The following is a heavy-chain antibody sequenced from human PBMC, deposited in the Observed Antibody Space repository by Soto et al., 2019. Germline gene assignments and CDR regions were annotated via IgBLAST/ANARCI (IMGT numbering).Heavy chain of an antibody. J-gene: IGHJ4*02. D-gene: IGHD4-17*01. V-gene: IGHV3-53*02. Sequence: EVQLVETGGGLIQPGGSLRLSCAASGLTVSSNYMSWVRQAPGKGLEWVSVIHSGGDTYYADSVKGRFTISRDNSQNTLYLQMNSLRAEDTAVYYCARDPSYGYYPGYWGQGSLVTVSS. CDR2: IHSGGDT. CDR3: ARDPSYGYYPGY. CDR1: GLTVSSNY.